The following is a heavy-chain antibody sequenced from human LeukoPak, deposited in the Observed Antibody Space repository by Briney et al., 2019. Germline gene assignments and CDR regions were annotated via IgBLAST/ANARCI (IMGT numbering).Heavy chain of an antibody. V-gene: IGHV4-59*12. J-gene: IGHJ4*02. CDR3: ARAVYDFCSGLLDDDY. CDR2: IYYSGST. CDR1: GGSISTYY. D-gene: IGHD3-3*01. Sequence: SETLSLTGTVSGGSISTYYWSWIRQPPGKGLEWIGYIYYSGSTNYNPSLKSRVTISVDTSKNQFSLKLSSVTAADTAVYYCARAVYDFCSGLLDDDYWGQGTLVTVSS.